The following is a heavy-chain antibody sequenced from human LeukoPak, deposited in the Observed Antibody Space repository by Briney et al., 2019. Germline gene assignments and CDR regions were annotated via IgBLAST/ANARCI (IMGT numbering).Heavy chain of an antibody. CDR3: ATSPRDNSGYYYYYFDY. CDR1: GYTLTELS. CDR2: FDPEDGET. J-gene: IGHJ4*02. Sequence: ASVNVSCKVSGYTLTELSIHWVRQAPGKGLEWMGGFDPEDGETIYAQKFQGRVNMTEDTSTDTAYMELSSLRSEDTAVYYCATSPRDNSGYYYYYFDYWGQGTLVTVSS. V-gene: IGHV1-24*01. D-gene: IGHD3-22*01.